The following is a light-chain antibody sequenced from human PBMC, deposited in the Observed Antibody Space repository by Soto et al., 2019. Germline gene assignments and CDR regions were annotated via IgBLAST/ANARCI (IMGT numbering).Light chain of an antibody. V-gene: IGKV3-15*01. CDR2: GAS. Sequence: MSQSAATLSIIPGRSANHITRDSQSVGINLAGYQQKPGQAPRLLIYGASTRATGIPARFSGSGSETDFTLTSSRLEAEDFAVYYCQPRSTLFTFGPGTKVDI. CDR1: QSVGIN. CDR3: QPRSTLFT. J-gene: IGKJ3*01.